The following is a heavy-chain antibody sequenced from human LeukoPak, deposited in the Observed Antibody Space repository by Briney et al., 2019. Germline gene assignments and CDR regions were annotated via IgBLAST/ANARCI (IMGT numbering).Heavy chain of an antibody. Sequence: PGRSLRLSCAASGFTFSDYAMHWVRQAPGKGLEWVAVISKDGSDKYYPGSVRGRFTISRDNSKNTIYLQMDSLRAEDTAIYYCARDYWWNYDYWGQGTPVTVSS. CDR3: ARDYWWNYDY. CDR2: ISKDGSDK. D-gene: IGHD1-7*01. J-gene: IGHJ4*02. CDR1: GFTFSDYA. V-gene: IGHV3-30-3*01.